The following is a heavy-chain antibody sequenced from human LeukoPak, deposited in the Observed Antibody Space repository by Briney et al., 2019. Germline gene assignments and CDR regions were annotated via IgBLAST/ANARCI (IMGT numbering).Heavy chain of an antibody. D-gene: IGHD2-2*01. V-gene: IGHV4-59*01. Sequence: SETLSLTCTVSGGSISSYYWSWIRQPPGKGLEWIGYIYYSGSTNYNPSLKSRVTISVHTSKNQFSLKLSSVTAADTAVYYCARAPIVVVPAAYFDYWGQGTLVTVPS. J-gene: IGHJ4*02. CDR3: ARAPIVVVPAAYFDY. CDR1: GGSISSYY. CDR2: IYYSGST.